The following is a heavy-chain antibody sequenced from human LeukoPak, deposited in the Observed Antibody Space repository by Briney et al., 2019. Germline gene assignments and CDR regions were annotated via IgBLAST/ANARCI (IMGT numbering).Heavy chain of an antibody. CDR2: INTNTGNP. Sequence: ASVKVSCKASGYTFTSYAMNWVRQAPGRGLEWMGWINTNTGNPTYAQGFTGRFVFSLDTSVSTAYLQISSLKAEDTAVYYCARVASIPQYNWFDPWGQGTLVTVSS. CDR1: GYTFTSYA. J-gene: IGHJ5*02. CDR3: ARVASIPQYNWFDP. D-gene: IGHD6-6*01. V-gene: IGHV7-4-1*02.